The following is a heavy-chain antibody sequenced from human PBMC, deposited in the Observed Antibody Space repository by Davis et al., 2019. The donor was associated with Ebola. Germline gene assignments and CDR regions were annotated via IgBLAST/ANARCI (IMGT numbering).Heavy chain of an antibody. CDR3: ARVDTAMAFDY. CDR1: GGSISSYY. J-gene: IGHJ4*02. Sequence: SETLSLTCTVSGGSISSYYWSWIRQPPGKGLEWIGYIYYSGSTHYNPSLKSRVTISVDTSKHQFSLKLSSVTAADTAVYYCARVDTAMAFDYWGQGTLVTVSS. V-gene: IGHV4-59*01. CDR2: IYYSGST. D-gene: IGHD5-18*01.